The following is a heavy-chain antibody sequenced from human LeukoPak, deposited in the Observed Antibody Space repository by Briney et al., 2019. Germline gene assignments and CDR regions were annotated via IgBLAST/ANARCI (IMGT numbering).Heavy chain of an antibody. CDR2: IIPIFDTT. V-gene: IGHV1-69*13. CDR3: ARLVFTRLGATLGLDY. D-gene: IGHD1-26*01. J-gene: IGHJ4*02. CDR1: GYTFTSYA. Sequence: SVKVSCKASGYTFTSYAMNWVRQAPGQGLEWMGGIIPIFDTTDSAQKFQGRVTIGADESTTTAYMELNSLRSEDTAVYYCARLVFTRLGATLGLDYWGQGTLVTVSS.